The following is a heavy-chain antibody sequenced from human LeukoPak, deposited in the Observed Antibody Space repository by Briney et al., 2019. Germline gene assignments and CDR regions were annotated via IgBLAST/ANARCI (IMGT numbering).Heavy chain of an antibody. Sequence: SETLSLTCAVYGGSFSGYYWSWIRQPPGKGLEWIGEINHSGSTNYNPSPKSRVTISVDTSKNQFSLKLSSVTAADTAVYYCVGYNWNYGFAFDIWGQGTMVTVSS. CDR1: GGSFSGYY. J-gene: IGHJ3*02. CDR3: VGYNWNYGFAFDI. D-gene: IGHD1-7*01. CDR2: INHSGST. V-gene: IGHV4-34*03.